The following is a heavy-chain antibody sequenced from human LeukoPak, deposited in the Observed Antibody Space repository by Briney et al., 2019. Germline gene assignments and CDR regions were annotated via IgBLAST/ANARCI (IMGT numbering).Heavy chain of an antibody. J-gene: IGHJ4*02. CDR1: GYSIISGYY. Sequence: PSETLYLTCTVSGYSIISGYYWGWIRQPPGKGLEWIGSIFHSGSTHYNPSLKSRVTISVDTSKNQFSLKLSSVTAADTAVYYCARGGDVYCSGDSCYVDYWGQGSLVTVSS. V-gene: IGHV4-38-2*02. D-gene: IGHD2-15*01. CDR2: IFHSGST. CDR3: ARGGDVYCSGDSCYVDY.